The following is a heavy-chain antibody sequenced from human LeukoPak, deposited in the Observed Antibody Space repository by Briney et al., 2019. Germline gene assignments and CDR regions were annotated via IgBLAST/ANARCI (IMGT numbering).Heavy chain of an antibody. V-gene: IGHV1-18*01. Sequence: ASVTVSCMGSGYTFTSYGISWVRQAPGQGVEWMGWISAYNGNTNYAQKLQGRVTMTTDTSTSTAYMELRSLRSDDTAVYYCARDLRGWPIDYWGQGTLVTVSS. CDR2: ISAYNGNT. CDR3: ARDLRGWPIDY. J-gene: IGHJ4*02. CDR1: GYTFTSYG. D-gene: IGHD3-22*01.